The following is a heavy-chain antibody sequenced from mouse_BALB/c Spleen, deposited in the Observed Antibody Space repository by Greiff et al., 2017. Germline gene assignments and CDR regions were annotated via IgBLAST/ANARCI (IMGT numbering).Heavy chain of an antibody. D-gene: IGHD1-1*01. CDR2: IYPGTGST. J-gene: IGHJ2*01. CDR3: ARSEVYYYGSSPHYFDY. CDR1: GYIFTSYW. Sequence: QVQLQQSGAELVRPGASVKLSCKTSGYIFTSYWIHWVKQRSGQGLEWIARIYPGTGSTYYNEKFKGKATLTADKSSSTAYMQLSSLKSEDSAVYFCARSEVYYYGSSPHYFDYWGQGTTLTVSS. V-gene: IGHV1S132*01.